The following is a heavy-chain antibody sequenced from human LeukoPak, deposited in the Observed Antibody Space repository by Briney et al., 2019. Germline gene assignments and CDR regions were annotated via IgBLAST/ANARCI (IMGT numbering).Heavy chain of an antibody. CDR2: IYYSGST. V-gene: IGHV4-30-4*01. CDR1: GGSISSGDYY. CDR3: ARVVGGWLGRVNWFDP. Sequence: PSQTLSLTCTVSGGSISSGDYYWSWIRQPPGKGLEWIGYIYYSGSTYYNPSLKSRVTISVDTSKNQFSLKLSSVTAADTAVYYCARVVGGWLGRVNWFDPWGQGTLVTVSS. J-gene: IGHJ5*02. D-gene: IGHD6-19*01.